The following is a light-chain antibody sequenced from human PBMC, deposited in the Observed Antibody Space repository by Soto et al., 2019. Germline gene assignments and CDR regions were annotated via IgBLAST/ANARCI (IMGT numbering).Light chain of an antibody. Sequence: IGLTLSPVTLSVSPGERATLSCRASQSVSSSLAWYQQKPGQAPRLLIYGASSRATGIPDRFSGSGSGTDFTLTISRLEPEDFTVYYCQHYGSSPRTFGQGTKVDIK. CDR3: QHYGSSPRT. V-gene: IGKV3-20*01. J-gene: IGKJ1*01. CDR2: GAS. CDR1: QSVSSS.